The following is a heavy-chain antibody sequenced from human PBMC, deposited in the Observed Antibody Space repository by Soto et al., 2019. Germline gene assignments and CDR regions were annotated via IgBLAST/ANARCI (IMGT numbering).Heavy chain of an antibody. V-gene: IGHV6-1*01. Sequence: QTLSLTCALTGSSVSSYSASWNWIRQSPSRGIEWLGRTSYRSQWHKEYAPSVKCRITSKPDTTKNQFSLQMNSVSPEDTDVHYSARSIGRHGPWGQGTLVTV. CDR2: TSYRSQWHK. CDR3: ARSIGRHGP. CDR1: GSSVSSYSAS. D-gene: IGHD1-26*01. J-gene: IGHJ5*02.